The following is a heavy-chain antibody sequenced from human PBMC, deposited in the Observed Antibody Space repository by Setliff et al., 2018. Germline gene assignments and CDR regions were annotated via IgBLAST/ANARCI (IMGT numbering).Heavy chain of an antibody. J-gene: IGHJ4*02. CDR1: GFNFISFG. V-gene: IGHV1-18*01. D-gene: IGHD6-19*01. Sequence: ASVKVSCKTSGFNFISFGFSWVRQAPGQGLEWMAWISPYSGESNYAPKFQDRVTMTIDTSATTVYMELKSLRSDDTAVYYCVRSSAPQVVLAADFDFWGQGTPVTVSS. CDR3: VRSSAPQVVLAADFDF. CDR2: ISPYSGES.